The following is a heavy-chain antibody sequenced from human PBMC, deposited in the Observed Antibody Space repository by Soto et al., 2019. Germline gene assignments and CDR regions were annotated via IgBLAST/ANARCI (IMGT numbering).Heavy chain of an antibody. Sequence: PSETLSLTCAVYGGSFSGYYWSWIRQPPGKGLEWIGEINHSGSTNYNPSLKSRVTISVDTSKNQFSLKLSSVTAADTAVYYCARGLVLMVYVLDYWGQGTLVTVSS. CDR3: ARGLVLMVYVLDY. D-gene: IGHD2-8*01. CDR1: GGSFSGYY. V-gene: IGHV4-34*01. J-gene: IGHJ4*02. CDR2: INHSGST.